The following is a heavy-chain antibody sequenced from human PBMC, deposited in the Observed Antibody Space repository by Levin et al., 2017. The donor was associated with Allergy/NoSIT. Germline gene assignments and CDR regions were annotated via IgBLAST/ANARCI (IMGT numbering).Heavy chain of an antibody. CDR3: ARGGGHTAMVTSSLDY. D-gene: IGHD5-18*01. V-gene: IGHV3-74*01. Sequence: QPGGSLRLSCAASGFTFSSYWMHWVRQAPGKGLVWVSRINSDGSSTSYADSVKGRFTISRDNAKNTLYLQMNSLRAEDTAVYYCARGGGHTAMVTSSLDYWGQGTLVTVSS. CDR1: GFTFSSYW. J-gene: IGHJ4*02. CDR2: INSDGSST.